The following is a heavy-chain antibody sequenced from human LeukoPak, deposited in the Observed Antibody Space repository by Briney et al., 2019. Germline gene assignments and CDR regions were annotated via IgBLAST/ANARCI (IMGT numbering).Heavy chain of an antibody. CDR1: GFTFSNAW. J-gene: IGHJ4*02. CDR3: TTGVGY. D-gene: IGHD2-15*01. V-gene: IGHV3-15*01. CDR2: IKRKTDGGTT. Sequence: PGGSLTLSRAASGFTFSNAWMSWVRQAPGKGLEWVGRIKRKTDGGTTDYAAPVKGRLTISRDDSKNTLYPQMSSLKTEDTAVYYCTTGVGYWGQGTLVTVSS.